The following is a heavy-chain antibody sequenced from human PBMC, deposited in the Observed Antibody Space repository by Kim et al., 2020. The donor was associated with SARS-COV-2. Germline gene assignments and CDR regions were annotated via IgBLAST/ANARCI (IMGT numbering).Heavy chain of an antibody. V-gene: IGHV1-8*01. CDR2: MNPNSGNT. J-gene: IGHJ4*02. D-gene: IGHD6-13*01. CDR1: GYTFTSYD. CDR3: ARGRAAARLFDY. Sequence: ASVKVSCKASGYTFTSYDINWVRQATGQGLEWMGWMNPNSGNTGYAQKFQGRVTMTRNTSISTAYMELSSLRSEDTAVYYCARGRAAARLFDYWGQGTLVTVSS.